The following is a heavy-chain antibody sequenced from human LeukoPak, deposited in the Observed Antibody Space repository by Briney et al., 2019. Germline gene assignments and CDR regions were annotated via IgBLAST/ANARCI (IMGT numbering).Heavy chain of an antibody. CDR3: ASRDGSYGY. J-gene: IGHJ4*02. CDR1: KFTFSSFW. D-gene: IGHD1-26*01. CDR2: INQDGSEK. V-gene: IGHV3-7*01. Sequence: GGSLRLSCTASKFTFSSFWMSWVRQAPGKGLEWVANINQDGSEKNYVDSVKGRFTISRDNAKNSLYLQMNSLRAEDTAVYYCASRDGSYGYWGQGTLVTVSS.